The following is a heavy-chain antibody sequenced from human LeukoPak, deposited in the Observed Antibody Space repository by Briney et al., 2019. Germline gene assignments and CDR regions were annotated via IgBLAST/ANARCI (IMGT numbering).Heavy chain of an antibody. J-gene: IGHJ1*01. CDR3: TTDDSTF. D-gene: IGHD3-22*01. Sequence: GGSLRLSCAASGFTLGGYWMSWVRQAPGKGLEWVATLESDGREKFYVDSVKGRFTMSRDNVKNSLSLQMNSLSAEDTAVYYRTTDDSTFWGQGTLVTVSS. CDR2: LESDGREK. V-gene: IGHV3-7*01. CDR1: GFTLGGYW.